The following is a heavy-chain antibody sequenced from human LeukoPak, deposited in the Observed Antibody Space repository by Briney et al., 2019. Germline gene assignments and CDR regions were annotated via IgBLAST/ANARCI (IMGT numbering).Heavy chain of an antibody. D-gene: IGHD6-6*01. V-gene: IGHV4-59*01. CDR3: ARDRSSQYYYYMDV. CDR1: GGSMSSYY. J-gene: IGHJ6*03. CDR2: IYCSGST. Sequence: SETLSLTCTVSGGSMSSYYWSWIRQPPGKGLEWIGYIYCSGSTNYNPSLKSRVTISVDTSKNQFSLKLSSVTAADTAVYYCARDRSSQYYYYMDVWGKGTTVTVSS.